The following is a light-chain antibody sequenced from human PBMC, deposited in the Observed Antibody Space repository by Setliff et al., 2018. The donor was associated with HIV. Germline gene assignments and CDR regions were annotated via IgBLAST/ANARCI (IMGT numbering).Light chain of an antibody. CDR2: EVR. V-gene: IGLV2-14*01. CDR3: GAYTSSSTQI. Sequence: QSALTQPASVSGSPGQSITISCTGTSSDVGAYNYVSWFQQHPGKAPKLIIYEVRTRPSGVSTRFSGSKSGDTASLTISGLQAEDEADYYCGAYTSSSTQILGTGTKGTVL. CDR1: SSDVGAYNY. J-gene: IGLJ1*01.